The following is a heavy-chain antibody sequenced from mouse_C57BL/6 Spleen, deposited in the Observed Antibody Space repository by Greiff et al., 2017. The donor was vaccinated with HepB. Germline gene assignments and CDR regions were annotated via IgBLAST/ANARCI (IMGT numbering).Heavy chain of an antibody. Sequence: EVKVVESGGGLVKPGGSLKLSCAASGFTFSDYGMHWVRQAPEKGLEWVAYISSGSSTIYYADTVKGRFTISRDNAKNTLFLQMTSLRYEDTAMYYCARGTTVVATRGFAYWGQGTLVTVSA. D-gene: IGHD1-1*01. CDR3: ARGTTVVATRGFAY. V-gene: IGHV5-17*01. CDR1: GFTFSDYG. CDR2: ISSGSSTI. J-gene: IGHJ3*01.